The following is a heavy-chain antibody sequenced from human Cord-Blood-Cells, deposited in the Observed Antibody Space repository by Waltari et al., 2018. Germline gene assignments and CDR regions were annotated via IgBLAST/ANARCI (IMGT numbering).Heavy chain of an antibody. CDR3: ATVPIAAAPF. D-gene: IGHD6-13*01. V-gene: IGHV1-24*01. CDR2: FDPEDSET. CDR1: GYTLTELS. Sequence: QVQLVQSGAEVKKPGASVKVSCKVSGYTLTELSMHRVRQAPGKGLEWMGGFDPEDSETIDDKKFQCRVTMTEDTSTDTAYMELSSLRSEDTAVYYCATVPIAAAPFWGQGTLVTVSS. J-gene: IGHJ4*02.